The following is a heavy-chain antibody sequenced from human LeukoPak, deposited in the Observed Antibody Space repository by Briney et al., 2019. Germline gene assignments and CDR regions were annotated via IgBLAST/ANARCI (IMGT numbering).Heavy chain of an antibody. Sequence: GASVKVSCKASGYTFTNYYMHWVRQAPGQGLEWMGIISPSGGSTSYAQKFQGRVTMTRDTSISTAYMELSRLRSDDTAVYYCARDHRWSLYTWGQGTLVTVSS. CDR3: ARDHRWSLYT. CDR1: GYTFTNYY. J-gene: IGHJ5*02. V-gene: IGHV1-46*01. D-gene: IGHD4-23*01. CDR2: ISPSGGST.